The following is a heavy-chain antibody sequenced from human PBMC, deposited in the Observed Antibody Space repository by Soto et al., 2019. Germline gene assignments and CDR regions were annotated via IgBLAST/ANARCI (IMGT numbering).Heavy chain of an antibody. CDR2: ISYDASNK. D-gene: IGHD6-13*01. V-gene: IGHV3-30-3*01. CDR1: GFTFSSYA. CDR3: ARRYSSSSAAFDY. Sequence: GWSLRLSCAASGFTFSSYAMHWVRQAPGKGLEWVAFISYDASNKYYADSVKGRFTISRDNSKNTLYLQMNSLRAEDTAVYYCARRYSSSSAAFDYWGQGTLVTVSS. J-gene: IGHJ4*02.